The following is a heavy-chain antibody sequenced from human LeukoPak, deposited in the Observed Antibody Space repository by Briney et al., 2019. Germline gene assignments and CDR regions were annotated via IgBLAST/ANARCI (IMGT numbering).Heavy chain of an antibody. Sequence: GASVKVSCKASGYTFTGYYMHWVRQAPGQGLEWMGRINPNSGGTNYAQKFQGGVTMTRDTSISTAYMELSRLRSDDTAVYYCARAKGRYYYDSSGYYLREIFDHWGQGTLVTVSS. V-gene: IGHV1-2*06. CDR1: GYTFTGYY. D-gene: IGHD3-22*01. CDR3: ARAKGRYYYDSSGYYLREIFDH. J-gene: IGHJ4*02. CDR2: INPNSGGT.